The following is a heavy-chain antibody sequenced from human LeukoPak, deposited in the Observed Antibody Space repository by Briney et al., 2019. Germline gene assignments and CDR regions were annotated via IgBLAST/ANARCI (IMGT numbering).Heavy chain of an antibody. CDR1: GVSISGSYYY. CDR2: IYYSGST. Sequence: KPSETLPLTCVVSGVSISGSYYYWGWIRQPPGKGLEWIGNIYYSGSTYYNASLQSRVTISIDTSKNQFSLRLNSVTAADTATYFCVKSGGYGLIDYWGQGTLVTVSS. CDR3: VKSGGYGLIDY. D-gene: IGHD1-26*01. J-gene: IGHJ4*02. V-gene: IGHV4-39*01.